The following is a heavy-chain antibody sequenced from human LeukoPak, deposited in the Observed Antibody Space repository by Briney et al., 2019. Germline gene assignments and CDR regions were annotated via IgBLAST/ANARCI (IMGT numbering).Heavy chain of an antibody. CDR3: AGEPDYYSSGSDVFDI. Sequence: PGGSLRLSCAASGFNFNTYSMNWVRQAPGKGLEWVSSISSSTGYIYYADSVKGRFTISRDNAKNSLYLQMNSLRVEDTAIYYCAGEPDYYSSGSDVFDIWGQGTMVTVSS. CDR1: GFNFNTYS. D-gene: IGHD3-10*01. CDR2: ISSSTGYI. V-gene: IGHV3-21*01. J-gene: IGHJ3*02.